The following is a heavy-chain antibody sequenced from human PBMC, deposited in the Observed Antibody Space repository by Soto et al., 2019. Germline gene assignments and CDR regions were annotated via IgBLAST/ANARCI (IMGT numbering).Heavy chain of an antibody. CDR1: GGSISSYY. Sequence: PSETLSLTCTVSGGSISSYYWSWIRQPPGKGLEWIGYIYYSGSTNYNPSLKSRVTISVDTSKNQFSLKLSSVTAADTAVYYCARLTYGDYVDDAFDIWGQGTMVTVSS. CDR2: IYYSGST. D-gene: IGHD4-17*01. V-gene: IGHV4-59*08. CDR3: ARLTYGDYVDDAFDI. J-gene: IGHJ3*02.